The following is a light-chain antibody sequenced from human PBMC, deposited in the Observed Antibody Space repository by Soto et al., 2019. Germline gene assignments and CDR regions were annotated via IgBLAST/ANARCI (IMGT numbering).Light chain of an antibody. Sequence: QSALTQPRSVSGSPGQSVTISCTGTSRDVGGYNYVYWYQQYPGKAPKLMIYVVSKRPSGVPDRFSGSKSGNTASLTISGLQDEDEADYYCCSYAGSSWVFGTGTKLTVL. CDR2: VVS. V-gene: IGLV2-11*01. J-gene: IGLJ1*01. CDR1: SRDVGGYNY. CDR3: CSYAGSSWV.